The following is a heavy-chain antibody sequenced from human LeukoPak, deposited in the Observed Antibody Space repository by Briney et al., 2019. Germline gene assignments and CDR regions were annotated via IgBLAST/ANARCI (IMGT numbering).Heavy chain of an antibody. Sequence: SETLSLTCTVSGGSISSSSYYWGWIRQPPGKGLEWIGSIYYSGSTYYNPSLKSRVTISVGTSKNQFSLKLSSVTAADTAVYYCARFSLAAYYFDYWGQGTLVTVSS. J-gene: IGHJ4*02. D-gene: IGHD6-6*01. CDR1: GGSISSSSYY. CDR2: IYYSGST. CDR3: ARFSLAAYYFDY. V-gene: IGHV4-39*07.